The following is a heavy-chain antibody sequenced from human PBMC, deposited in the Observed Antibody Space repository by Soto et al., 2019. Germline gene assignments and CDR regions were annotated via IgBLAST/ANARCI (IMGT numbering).Heavy chain of an antibody. CDR1: GFTFSNAW. J-gene: IGHJ6*02. D-gene: IGHD2-2*01. CDR2: ISSKVDGGTA. V-gene: IGHV3-15*01. CDR3: TTLSYLYYDGMDV. Sequence: SLRLSCEASGFTFSNAWMNWVRQGPGTGLEWLGRISSKVDGGTADYVAATKGRFSISRDDLKNMLYLQMNSLKPDDTAVYYCTTLSYLYYDGMDVWGQGTTVTVSS.